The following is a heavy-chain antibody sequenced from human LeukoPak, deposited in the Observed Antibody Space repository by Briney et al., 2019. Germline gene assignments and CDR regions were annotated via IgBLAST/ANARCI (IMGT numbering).Heavy chain of an antibody. D-gene: IGHD2-15*01. V-gene: IGHV1-8*02. CDR2: MNPNSGNT. CDR1: GYTFTSYG. J-gene: IGHJ6*03. CDR3: ARFVVVAAIPLWANYYYYMDV. Sequence: ASVKVSCKASGYTFTSYGISWVRQATGRGLEWMGWMNPNSGNTGYAQKFQGRVTMTRNTSISTAYMELSSLRSEDTAVYYCARFVVVAAIPLWANYYYYMDVWGKGTTVTISS.